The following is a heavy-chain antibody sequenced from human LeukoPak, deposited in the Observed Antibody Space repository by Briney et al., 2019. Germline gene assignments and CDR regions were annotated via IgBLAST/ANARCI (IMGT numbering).Heavy chain of an antibody. D-gene: IGHD6-13*01. V-gene: IGHV3-7*03. Sequence: GGSLRLSCPASGFTFTTYWMSWVRQAPGKGLEWVANIKQDGSEKYYVDSVKGRFTISRDNAQNSLYLQMNSLRAEDTAVYYCAREGPHIAAVDWGQGTLVTVSS. J-gene: IGHJ4*02. CDR2: IKQDGSEK. CDR1: GFTFTTYW. CDR3: AREGPHIAAVD.